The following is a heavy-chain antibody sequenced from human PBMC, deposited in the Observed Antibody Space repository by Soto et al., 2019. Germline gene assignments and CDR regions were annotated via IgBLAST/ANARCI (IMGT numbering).Heavy chain of an antibody. V-gene: IGHV1-69*04. J-gene: IGHJ6*02. CDR1: GGTFSSYT. CDR2: IIPILGIA. Sequence: SVKVSCKASGGTFSSYTISWVRQAPGQGLEWMGRIIPILGIANYAQKFQGRVTITADKSTSTAYMELSSLRSEDTAVYYCARDEVVVAPTDVWCQGPTVTVSS. D-gene: IGHD2-15*01. CDR3: ARDEVVVAPTDV.